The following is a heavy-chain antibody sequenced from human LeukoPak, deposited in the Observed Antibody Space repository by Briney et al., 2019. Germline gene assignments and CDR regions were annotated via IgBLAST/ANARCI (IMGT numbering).Heavy chain of an antibody. V-gene: IGHV3-30*18. CDR1: GFTFSSYG. CDR3: AKGPRGAVAGNFDP. D-gene: IGHD6-19*01. Sequence: PGGSLRLSCAASGFTFSSYGMHWVRQAPGKGLEWVAVISYDGSNKYYADSVKGRFTISRDNSKNTLYLLMNSLRAEDTAVYYCAKGPRGAVAGNFDPWGQGTLVTVSS. CDR2: ISYDGSNK. J-gene: IGHJ5*02.